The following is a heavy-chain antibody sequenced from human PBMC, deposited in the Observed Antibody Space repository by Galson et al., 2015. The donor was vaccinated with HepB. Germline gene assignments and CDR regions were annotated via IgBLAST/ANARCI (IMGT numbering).Heavy chain of an antibody. J-gene: IGHJ4*02. Sequence: SLRLSCAASGFTFSSYDMTWVRQAPGKGLEWVSSISSSGDNTYYADSVKGRLTISRDNSKNTLHLQMNSLRAEDTAIYYCAKRSNNLNDRSLDYWGQGTLVTVSS. CDR1: GFTFSSYD. CDR2: ISSSGDNT. D-gene: IGHD1-20*01. V-gene: IGHV3-23*01. CDR3: AKRSNNLNDRSLDY.